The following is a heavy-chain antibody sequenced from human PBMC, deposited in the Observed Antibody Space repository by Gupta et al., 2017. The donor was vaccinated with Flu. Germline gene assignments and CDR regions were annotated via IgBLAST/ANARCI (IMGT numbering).Heavy chain of an antibody. CDR2: IGSGGNT. D-gene: IGHD3-16*02. Sequence: EVQLVESGGGLVQPGGSLRLTCVLSGFTFSDSHMNWIRQAPGKGLEWISYIGSGGNTDYADSVRGRFTISRDNARDSLFLQMNSLRDEDTALYYCARDLNWAFIVWGQGALVTVSS. J-gene: IGHJ4*02. V-gene: IGHV3-48*02. CDR3: ARDLNWAFIV. CDR1: GFTFSDSH.